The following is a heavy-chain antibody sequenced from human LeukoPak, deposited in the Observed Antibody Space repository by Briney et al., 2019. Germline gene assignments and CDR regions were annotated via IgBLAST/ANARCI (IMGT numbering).Heavy chain of an antibody. Sequence: SETLSLTCTVSGGSISSGSYYWSWIRQPAGKGLEWIGRIYTSGSTNYNPSLKSRVTISVDTSKNQFSLKLSSVTAADTAVYYCARERRLDCSGGSCYSLRWFDPWGQGTLVTVSS. V-gene: IGHV4-61*02. CDR3: ARERRLDCSGGSCYSLRWFDP. CDR2: IYTSGST. D-gene: IGHD2-15*01. J-gene: IGHJ5*02. CDR1: GGSISSGSYY.